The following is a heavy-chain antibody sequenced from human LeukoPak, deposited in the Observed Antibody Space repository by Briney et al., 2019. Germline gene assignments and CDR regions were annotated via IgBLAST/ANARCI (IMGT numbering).Heavy chain of an antibody. V-gene: IGHV3-48*01. Sequence: GGSLRLSCAASGFTFSSYSMNWVRQAPGKGLEWASYISSSSSIIYYEDSVKGRFTISRDNAKNSLYLQMNSLRAEDTAVYYCARKPYCSSTSCPPGYMDVWGKGTTVTVSS. CDR2: ISSSSSII. CDR1: GFTFSSYS. D-gene: IGHD2-2*01. J-gene: IGHJ6*03. CDR3: ARKPYCSSTSCPPGYMDV.